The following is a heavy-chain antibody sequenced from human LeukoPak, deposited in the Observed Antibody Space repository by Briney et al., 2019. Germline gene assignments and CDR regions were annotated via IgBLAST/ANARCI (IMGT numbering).Heavy chain of an antibody. V-gene: IGHV3-7*03. CDR1: GFTFSNYW. J-gene: IGHJ6*04. CDR2: IKQDGSEK. CDR3: ARKAYGMDV. Sequence: GGSLRLSCAASGFTFSNYWMSWVRQAPGKGREWVANIKQDGSEKYYVDSVKGRFTISRDIAKNSLYLQMNSLRAEDTAVYYCARKAYGMDVWGKGTTVTVSS.